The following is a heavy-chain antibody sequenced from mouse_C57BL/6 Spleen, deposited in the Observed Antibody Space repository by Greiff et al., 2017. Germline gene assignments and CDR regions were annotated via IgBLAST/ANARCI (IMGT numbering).Heavy chain of an antibody. J-gene: IGHJ4*01. V-gene: IGHV1-52*01. CDR3: ARWNDYRYYYAMDY. CDR2: IDPSDSET. CDR1: GYTFTSYW. Sequence: QVQLQQPGAELVRPGSSVKLSCKASGYTFTSYWMHWVKQRPIQGLEWIGNIDPSDSETHYNQKFKDKATLTVDKSSSTAYMQLSSLTSEDSAVYYCARWNDYRYYYAMDYWGQGTSVTVSS. D-gene: IGHD2-4*01.